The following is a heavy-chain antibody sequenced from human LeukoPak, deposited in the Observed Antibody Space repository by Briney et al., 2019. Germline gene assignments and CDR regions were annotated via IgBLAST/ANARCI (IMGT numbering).Heavy chain of an antibody. D-gene: IGHD1-1*01. CDR3: AKDRGYNNWFDP. J-gene: IGHJ5*02. CDR2: IYSGGSI. Sequence: GGSLRLSCAASGFTVSGNYMSWVRQAPGKGLEWVSVIYSGGSIYYADSVKGRFTISRDNAKNTLYLQMNSLRAEDTAMYYCAKDRGYNNWFDPWGQGTLVTVSS. CDR1: GFTVSGNY. V-gene: IGHV3-53*01.